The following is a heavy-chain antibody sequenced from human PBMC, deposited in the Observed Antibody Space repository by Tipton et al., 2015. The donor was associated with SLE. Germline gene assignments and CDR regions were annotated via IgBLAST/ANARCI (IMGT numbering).Heavy chain of an antibody. V-gene: IGHV4-31*02. CDR3: AREVITITDSDAFDI. Sequence: LRLSCTVSGGSISRNNFFWSWLRQHPGKGLEWIGYIYYSGSAFYDPSLKSRVTMSVDTSKNQFFMRLSSATAADTAVYYCAREVITITDSDAFDIWGQGTMVTVSS. CDR1: GGSISRNNFF. D-gene: IGHD2-21*01. J-gene: IGHJ3*02. CDR2: IYYSGSA.